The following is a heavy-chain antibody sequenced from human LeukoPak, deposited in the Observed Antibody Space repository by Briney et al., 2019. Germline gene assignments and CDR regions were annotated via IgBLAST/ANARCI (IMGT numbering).Heavy chain of an antibody. CDR1: GYRFTSCW. CDR2: IYPGDSDT. Sequence: GESLRISCKGSGYRFTSCWIGWVRQMPGKGLEWMGIIYPGDSDTRYSPSFQGQVTISADRSINTAYLQWSSLKASDTAMYYCATYSSSNNWFDPWGQGTLVTVSS. CDR3: ATYSSSNNWFDP. V-gene: IGHV5-51*01. J-gene: IGHJ5*02. D-gene: IGHD6-6*01.